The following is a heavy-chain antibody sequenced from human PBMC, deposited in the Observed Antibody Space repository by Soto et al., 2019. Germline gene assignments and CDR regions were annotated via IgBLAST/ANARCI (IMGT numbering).Heavy chain of an antibody. CDR3: ARDVRLTDY. J-gene: IGHJ4*02. CDR1: GFTFSTYS. CDR2: ISSTGETT. D-gene: IGHD3-10*02. V-gene: IGHV3-48*01. Sequence: EVQLVESGGGLVPPGGSLRLSCAASGFTFSTYSMNWVRQAPGKGLEWVSFISSTGETTYYADSVKGRLTISRDNAKNSLFLQMNSLTAEDTAVYYCARDVRLTDYWGQGTLVTVPS.